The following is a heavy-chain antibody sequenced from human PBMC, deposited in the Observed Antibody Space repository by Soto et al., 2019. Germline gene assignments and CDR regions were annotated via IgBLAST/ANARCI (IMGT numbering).Heavy chain of an antibody. CDR2: IYYSGST. V-gene: IGHV4-59*01. D-gene: IGHD3-10*01. CDR3: ARDYITMVRGVITAGKHYYYYGMDV. CDR1: GGSISSYY. Sequence: SETLSLTCTVSGGSISSYYWSWIRQPPGKGLEWIGYIYYSGSTNYNPSPKSRVTISVDTSKNQFSLKLSSVTAADTAVYYCARDYITMVRGVITAGKHYYYYGMDVWGQGTTVTVSS. J-gene: IGHJ6*02.